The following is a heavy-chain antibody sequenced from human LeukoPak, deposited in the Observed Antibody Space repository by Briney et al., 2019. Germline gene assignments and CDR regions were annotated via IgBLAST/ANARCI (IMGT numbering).Heavy chain of an antibody. V-gene: IGHV1-69*05. D-gene: IGHD2-2*01. CDR1: GGTFSSYA. J-gene: IGHJ3*02. CDR3: ARDSPAAKAFDI. CDR2: IIPIFGTA. Sequence: SVKVSCKASGGTFSSYAISWVRQAPGQGLEWMGGIIPIFGTANYAQKFQGRVTITTDESTSTAYMELSSLRSEDTAVYYCARDSPAAKAFDIWGQGTMVTVSS.